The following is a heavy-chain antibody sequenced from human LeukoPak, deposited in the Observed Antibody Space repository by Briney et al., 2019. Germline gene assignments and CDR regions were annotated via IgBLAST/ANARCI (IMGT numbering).Heavy chain of an antibody. Sequence: GGSLRLSCSASGFTFSSYAMHWVRQAPGKGLEWVSVIYSGGSTYYVDSVKGRFTISRDNSKNTLYLQMNSLRAEDTAVYYCARMIPQYGMDVWGQGTTVTVSS. CDR1: GFTFSSYA. J-gene: IGHJ6*02. CDR3: ARMIPQYGMDV. D-gene: IGHD3-22*01. CDR2: IYSGGST. V-gene: IGHV3-53*01.